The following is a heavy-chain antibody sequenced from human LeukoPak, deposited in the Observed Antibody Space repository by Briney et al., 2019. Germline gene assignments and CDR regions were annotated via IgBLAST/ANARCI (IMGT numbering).Heavy chain of an antibody. CDR1: GFTFSDYD. CDR3: PTLRGDRTPGS. D-gene: IGHD3-16*01. CDR2: ISSSGSTI. Sequence: GGSLRLSCAASGFTFSDYDMSWIRQAPGKGLEWVSYISSSGSTIYYADSVKGRFTISRDNAKNSLYLQMNSLRAEDTALYYCPTLRGDRTPGSWGQGTLVTVSS. J-gene: IGHJ5*02. V-gene: IGHV3-11*04.